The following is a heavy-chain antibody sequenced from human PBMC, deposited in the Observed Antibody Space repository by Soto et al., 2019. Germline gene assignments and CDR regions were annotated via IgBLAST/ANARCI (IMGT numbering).Heavy chain of an antibody. V-gene: IGHV1-69*06. D-gene: IGHD6-13*01. Sequence: GASVKVSCKASGDTFSTYTITWVRQAPGQGLEWMGGIIPRSGTSNYAQKFQGRVTITADKSTSTAYMELSSLRSEDTAVYYCARERPLLGIAAADLFDPWGQGTLVTVSS. CDR2: IIPRSGTS. J-gene: IGHJ5*02. CDR3: ARERPLLGIAAADLFDP. CDR1: GDTFSTYT.